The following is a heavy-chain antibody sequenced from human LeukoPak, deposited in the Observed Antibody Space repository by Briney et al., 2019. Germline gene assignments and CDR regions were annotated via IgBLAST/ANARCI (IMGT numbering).Heavy chain of an antibody. CDR3: AKEIWPTVTTPGHTHFDY. D-gene: IGHD4-17*01. CDR2: ITGNGGST. V-gene: IGHV3-23*01. J-gene: IGHJ4*02. CDR1: GFTFSSYG. Sequence: GGSLRLSCAASGFTFSSYGMSWVRQAPGKGLEWVSAITGNGGSTYYADSVKGRFTISRDNSKNTLCLQMNSLRAEDTAVYYCAKEIWPTVTTPGHTHFDYWGQGTLVTVSS.